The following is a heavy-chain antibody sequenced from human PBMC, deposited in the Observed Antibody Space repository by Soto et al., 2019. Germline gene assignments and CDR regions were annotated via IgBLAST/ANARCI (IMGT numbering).Heavy chain of an antibody. J-gene: IGHJ4*02. V-gene: IGHV3-23*01. CDR2: IDGSGDDT. CDR1: GFIFNTCA. CDR3: AKESPRRHTDFDY. Sequence: GGSLRLSCAASGFIFNTCAMSWVRQAPGRGLEWVSAIDGSGDDTFYPDSVKGRFTISRDNSRDTLYLQMNNLRAEDTAIYYCAKESPRRHTDFDYWGQGTLVTVSS.